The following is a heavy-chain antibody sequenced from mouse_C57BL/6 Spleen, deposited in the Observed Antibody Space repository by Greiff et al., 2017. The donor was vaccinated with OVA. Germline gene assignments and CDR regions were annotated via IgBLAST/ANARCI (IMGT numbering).Heavy chain of an antibody. J-gene: IGHJ1*03. CDR2: IDPENGDT. Sequence: EVKLQESGAELVRPGASVKLSCTASGFNIKDDYMHWVKQRPEQGLEWIGWIDPENGDTEYASKFQGKATITADTSSNTAYLQLSSLTSEDTAVYYCTHYYGPFWYFDVWGTGTTVTVSS. CDR3: THYYGPFWYFDV. V-gene: IGHV14-4*01. D-gene: IGHD1-2*01. CDR1: GFNIKDDY.